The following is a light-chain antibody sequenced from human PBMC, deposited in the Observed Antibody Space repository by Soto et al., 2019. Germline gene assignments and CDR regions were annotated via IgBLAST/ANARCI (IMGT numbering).Light chain of an antibody. CDR3: QHYNSYSEA. V-gene: IGKV3-20*01. Sequence: ETMLTQSPGTLSLSAGERVTLSCRASQSVSSSSLAWYQQRPGQAPRLLIYGTSSRATGIPDRFSGSGSGTDFTLTIIRLEPEDFVVYYCQHYNSYSEAFGQGINVDIK. CDR2: GTS. J-gene: IGKJ1*01. CDR1: QSVSSSS.